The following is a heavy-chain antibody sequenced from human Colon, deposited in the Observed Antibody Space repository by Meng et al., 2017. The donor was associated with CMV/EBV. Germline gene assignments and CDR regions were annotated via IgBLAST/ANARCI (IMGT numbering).Heavy chain of an antibody. CDR3: AKGGIAAPGLDY. CDR1: GITFSTYV. Sequence: CAVSGITFSTYVMSWVRQAPGKGLEWVSAISGGGSNIYYADSVEGRFTISRDNSKSMLYLHMNSLGPEDTAIYYCAKGGIAAPGLDYWGQGTLVTVSS. V-gene: IGHV3-23*01. J-gene: IGHJ4*02. CDR2: ISGGGSNI. D-gene: IGHD6-13*01.